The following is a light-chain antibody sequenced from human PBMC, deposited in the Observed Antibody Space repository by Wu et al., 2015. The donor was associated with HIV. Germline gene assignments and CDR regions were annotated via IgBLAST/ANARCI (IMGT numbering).Light chain of an antibody. CDR2: SAS. Sequence: DIQMTQSPSSLSASVGDRVTITCRASQTISYYLAWYQQKPGRVPELLIYSASTLRPGVPSRFSGTGYGTEFTLTISSLQPEDAATYFCQKYNSRPWTFGQRDQGGHQT. J-gene: IGKJ1*01. V-gene: IGKV1-27*01. CDR3: QKYNSRPWT. CDR1: QTISYY.